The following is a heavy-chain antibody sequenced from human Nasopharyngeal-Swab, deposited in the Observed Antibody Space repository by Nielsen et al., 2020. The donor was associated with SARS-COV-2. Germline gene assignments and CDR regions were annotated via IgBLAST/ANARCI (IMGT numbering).Heavy chain of an antibody. CDR3: ARDRIVGATSAFDP. Sequence: WVRQAPGQGLEWMGIINPSGGSTSYAQKFQGRVTMTRDTSTSTVYMELSSLRSEDTAVYYCARDRIVGATSAFDPWGQGTLVTVSS. D-gene: IGHD1-26*01. J-gene: IGHJ5*02. V-gene: IGHV1-46*01. CDR2: INPSGGST.